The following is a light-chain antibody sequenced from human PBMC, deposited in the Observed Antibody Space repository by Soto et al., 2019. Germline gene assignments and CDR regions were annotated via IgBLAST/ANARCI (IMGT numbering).Light chain of an antibody. J-gene: IGKJ1*01. V-gene: IGKV3-20*01. CDR3: QQYNSYS. CDR2: GAS. CDR1: QSVSSNY. Sequence: EIVLTQSPGTLSLSPGERATLSCRASQSVSSNYLAWYQQKPGQAPRLLIYGASSRATGIPDRFSGSGSGTDFTLTIRRLEPEDFATYYCQQYNSYSFGQGTKVEMK.